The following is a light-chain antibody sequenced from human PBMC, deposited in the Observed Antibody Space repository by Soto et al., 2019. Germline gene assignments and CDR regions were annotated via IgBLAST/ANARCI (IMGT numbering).Light chain of an antibody. Sequence: DIVMTQSPDSLAVSLGERATINCMSSQSLLYSSNNKNYLAWYQQRPGQPPKLLIYWASIRESGVPDRFSGSGSGRDFTLTISSLQAEDGAVYYCQQSYDTPWTFGQGTKVGIK. CDR3: QQSYDTPWT. J-gene: IGKJ1*01. CDR2: WAS. V-gene: IGKV4-1*01. CDR1: QSLLYSSNNKNY.